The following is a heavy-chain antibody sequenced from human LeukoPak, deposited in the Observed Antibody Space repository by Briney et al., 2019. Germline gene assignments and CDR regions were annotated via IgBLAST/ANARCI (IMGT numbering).Heavy chain of an antibody. CDR1: GYTFTGYF. V-gene: IGHV1-2*02. CDR2: INPSSSGT. D-gene: IGHD3-16*02. J-gene: IGHJ4*02. Sequence: ASVKVSCKASGYTFTGYFMHWVRQAPGQGLEWMGWINPSSSGTNYGQKFQGRVTMTRDTSINTAYMELSGLRSDDTAVYYCARSTELRLGELSFEEYWGQGTLVTVSS. CDR3: ARSTELRLGELSFEEY.